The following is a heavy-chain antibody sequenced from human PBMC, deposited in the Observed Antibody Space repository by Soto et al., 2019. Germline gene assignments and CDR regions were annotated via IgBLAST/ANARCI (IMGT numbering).Heavy chain of an antibody. D-gene: IGHD3-22*01. J-gene: IGHJ6*02. CDR2: IIPIFGTA. Sequence: SVKVSCKASGSTFSSYAISWVLQAPGQGLEWMGGIIPIFGTANYAQKFQGRVTITADESTSTAYMELSSLRSEDTAVYYCARDKVGYYDSSGYYRVSVPPDYYYGMDVWGQ. V-gene: IGHV1-69*13. CDR3: ARDKVGYYDSSGYYRVSVPPDYYYGMDV. CDR1: GSTFSSYA.